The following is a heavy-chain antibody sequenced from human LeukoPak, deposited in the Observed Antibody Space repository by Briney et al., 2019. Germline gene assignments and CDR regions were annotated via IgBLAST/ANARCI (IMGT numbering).Heavy chain of an antibody. D-gene: IGHD3-3*02. CDR3: ATTFVWPPYYFDY. Sequence: PGGSLRLSCAASGFTFSSYWMHWVRQAPGKGLVWVSRINSDGSSTSYADSVKGRFTISRDNAKNTLYLQMNSLRAEDTAVYYCATTFVWPPYYFDYWGQGTLVTVSS. V-gene: IGHV3-74*01. J-gene: IGHJ4*02. CDR2: INSDGSST. CDR1: GFTFSSYW.